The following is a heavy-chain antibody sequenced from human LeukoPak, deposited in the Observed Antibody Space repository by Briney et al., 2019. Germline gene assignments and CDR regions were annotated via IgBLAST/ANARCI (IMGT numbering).Heavy chain of an antibody. V-gene: IGHV3-15*01. D-gene: IGHD2-2*01. J-gene: IGHJ3*02. Sequence: GGSLRLSCAGSGFIFNNAWMSWVRQAPGKGPEWVGRIKSKKDGETTNHAAPVKGRFIISRDDSENTLYLQMNSLKVEDTAVYYCVTLGYCTRTNCYATDGGAFDIWGQGTMVTVSS. CDR2: IKSKKDGETT. CDR1: GFIFNNAW. CDR3: VTLGYCTRTNCYATDGGAFDI.